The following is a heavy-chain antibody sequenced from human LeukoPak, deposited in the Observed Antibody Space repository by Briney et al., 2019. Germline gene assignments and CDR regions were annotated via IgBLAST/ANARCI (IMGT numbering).Heavy chain of an antibody. CDR1: GGSISSYY. Sequence: SVTLSLTCTVSGGSISSYYWSWIRQPPGKGLEWIGYIYYSGSTNYNPSLKSRVTISVDTSKNQFSLKLSSVTAADTAVYYCARYRGDYYYYGMDVWGQGTTVTVSS. CDR2: IYYSGST. J-gene: IGHJ6*02. CDR3: ARYRGDYYYYGMDV. D-gene: IGHD1-14*01. V-gene: IGHV4-59*01.